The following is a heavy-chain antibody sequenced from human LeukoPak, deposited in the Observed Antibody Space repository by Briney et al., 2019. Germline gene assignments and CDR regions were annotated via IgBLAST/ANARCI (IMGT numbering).Heavy chain of an antibody. CDR1: GSTFSSYG. Sequence: PGGSLRLSCAASGSTFSSYGMHWVRQAPGKGLEWVAFIRYDGSNKYYADSVKGRFTISRDNSKNTLYLQMNSLRAEDTAVYYCAKDWKQLGSGSVDYWGQGTLVTVSS. CDR3: AKDWKQLGSGSVDY. J-gene: IGHJ4*02. D-gene: IGHD6-13*01. V-gene: IGHV3-30*02. CDR2: IRYDGSNK.